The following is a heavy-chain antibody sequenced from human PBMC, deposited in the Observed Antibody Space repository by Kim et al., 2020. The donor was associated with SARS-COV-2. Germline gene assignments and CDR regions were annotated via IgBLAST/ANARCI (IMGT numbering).Heavy chain of an antibody. CDR3: ARESRIAATGTLDY. V-gene: IGHV6-1*01. D-gene: IGHD6-13*01. Sequence: AVSVKSRITINPDTSKNQFSLQLNSVTPEDTAVYYCARESRIAATGTLDYWGQGTLVTVSS. J-gene: IGHJ4*02.